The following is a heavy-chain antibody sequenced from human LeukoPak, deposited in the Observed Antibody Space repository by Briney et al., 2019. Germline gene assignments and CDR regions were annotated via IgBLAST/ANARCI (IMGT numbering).Heavy chain of an antibody. CDR2: FSYSGST. CDR3: ARSTQGDDAFDI. J-gene: IGHJ3*02. CDR1: RGSISNYY. Sequence: SETLSLTCTVSRGSISNYYWGWIRQPPGKGLEWIGFFSYSGSTNYNPSLKSRVTISVDTSKNQFSLKLSSVTAADTAVYYCARSTQGDDAFDIWGQGTMVTVSS. V-gene: IGHV4-59*01.